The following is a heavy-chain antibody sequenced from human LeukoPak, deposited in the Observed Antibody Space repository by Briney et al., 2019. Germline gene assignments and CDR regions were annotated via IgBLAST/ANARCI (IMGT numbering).Heavy chain of an antibody. Sequence: SETLSLTCTVSGGSISSYYWSWIRQPPGKGLEWNGYIYYSGSTNYNPSLKSRLTISVDTSKNQFALKQSSVSAADTAVYYCARVGPPGVVVADRFDPWGQGTLVTVSS. CDR2: IYYSGST. D-gene: IGHD2-15*01. V-gene: IGHV4-59*01. J-gene: IGHJ5*02. CDR3: ARVGPPGVVVADRFDP. CDR1: GGSISSYY.